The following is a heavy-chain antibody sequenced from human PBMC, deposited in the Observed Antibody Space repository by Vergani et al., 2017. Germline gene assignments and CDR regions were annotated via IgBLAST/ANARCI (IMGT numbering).Heavy chain of an antibody. V-gene: IGHV3-11*01. Sequence: QVQLVESGGGLVKPGGSLRLSCAASGFTFNDYYMSWIRQAPGNGLEWVSYISRSGTITYYADSVKGRFTISRDNAKNSLYLQMNSLGAEDTAMYYCARGGSVTTLDYWGQGTLVTVSS. J-gene: IGHJ4*02. D-gene: IGHD4-17*01. CDR3: ARGGSVTTLDY. CDR2: ISRSGTIT. CDR1: GFTFNDYY.